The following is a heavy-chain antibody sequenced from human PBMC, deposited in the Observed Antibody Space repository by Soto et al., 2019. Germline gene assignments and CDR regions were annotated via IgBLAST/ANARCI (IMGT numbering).Heavy chain of an antibody. CDR3: AGLGSSTRRYYYYMDV. CDR2: IYYSGST. V-gene: IGHV4-59*08. Sequence: SETLSLTCTVSGGSISSYYWSWIRQPPGKGLEWIGYIYYSGSTNYNPSLKSRVTISVDTSKNQFSLKLSSVTAADTAVYYCAGLGSSTRRYYYYMDVWGKGTTVTVSS. CDR1: GGSISSYY. J-gene: IGHJ6*03. D-gene: IGHD6-6*01.